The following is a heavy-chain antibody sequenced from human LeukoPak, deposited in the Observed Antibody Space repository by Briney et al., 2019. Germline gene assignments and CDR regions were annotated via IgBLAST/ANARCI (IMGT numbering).Heavy chain of an antibody. CDR2: ISGSGGST. CDR1: GFTFSSYA. V-gene: IGHV3-23*01. Sequence: GGSLRLSCAASGFTFSSYAMSWVRQAPGKGLEWVSAISGSGGSTYYADSVKGRFTISRDNSKNTLYLQVNSLRAEDTAVYYCAKDLVSNCGGDCYPYYFDYWGQGTLVTVSS. CDR3: AKDLVSNCGGDCYPYYFDY. D-gene: IGHD2-21*02. J-gene: IGHJ4*02.